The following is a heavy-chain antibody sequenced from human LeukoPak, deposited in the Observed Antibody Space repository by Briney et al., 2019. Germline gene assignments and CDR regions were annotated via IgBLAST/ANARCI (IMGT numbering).Heavy chain of an antibody. J-gene: IGHJ4*02. CDR3: AKDYGVSAAPFDY. CDR2: ISGSGGST. V-gene: IGHV3-23*01. D-gene: IGHD4-17*01. Sequence: GGSLRLSCAASGFTFSSYAMSWVRQAPGKGLEWVSAISGSGGSTYYADSVKGRFTISRDNSNNTLYLQMNSLRAEDTAVYYRAKDYGVSAAPFDYWGQGTLVTVSS. CDR1: GFTFSSYA.